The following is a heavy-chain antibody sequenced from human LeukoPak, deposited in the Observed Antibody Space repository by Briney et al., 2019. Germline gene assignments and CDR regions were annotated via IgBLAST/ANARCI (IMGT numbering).Heavy chain of an antibody. V-gene: IGHV1-2*02. CDR1: GYTFTGYY. CDR3: ARDKISSGYYYFDY. CDR2: INPNSGGT. J-gene: IGHJ4*02. D-gene: IGHD3-22*01. Sequence: ASVKVSCKASGYTFTGYYMHWVRQAPGQGLEWMGWINPNSGGTNYAQKFQGRVTMTRDTSISTAYMELSRLRSDDTAVYYCARDKISSGYYYFDYWGQGTLVTVSS.